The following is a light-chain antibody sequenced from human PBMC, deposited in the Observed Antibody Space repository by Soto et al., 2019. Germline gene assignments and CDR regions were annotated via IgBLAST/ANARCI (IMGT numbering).Light chain of an antibody. CDR2: EVS. J-gene: IGLJ2*01. Sequence: QSALTQPASVSGSPGQSITISCTGTSSDVCAYNYVSWYQQYPGKAPKLMIYEVSNRPSGFSTRFSGSRSGNTASLTISGLQAEDEADYYCFSYRSGSSLLFGGGTKLTVL. V-gene: IGLV2-14*03. CDR3: FSYRSGSSLL. CDR1: SSDVCAYNY.